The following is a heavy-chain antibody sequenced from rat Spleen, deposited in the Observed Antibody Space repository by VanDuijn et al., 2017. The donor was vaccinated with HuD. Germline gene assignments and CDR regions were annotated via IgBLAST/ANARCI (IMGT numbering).Heavy chain of an antibody. Sequence: EVQLVESGGGFVQPGRSLKFSCVASGFTFRDYAMAWVRQAPEKGLEWVATILYDTTNTYYRDSVKGRFTISRDNAENTVYLQMNSLRSEDTATYYCARHPMGIAFDYWGQGTLVTVSS. CDR1: GFTFRDYA. CDR2: ILYDTTNT. CDR3: ARHPMGIAFDY. V-gene: IGHV5-17*01. J-gene: IGHJ3*01. D-gene: IGHD1-9*01.